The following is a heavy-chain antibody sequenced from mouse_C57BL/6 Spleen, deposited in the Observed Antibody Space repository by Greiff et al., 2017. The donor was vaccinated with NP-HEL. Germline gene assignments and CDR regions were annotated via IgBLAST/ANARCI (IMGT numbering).Heavy chain of an antibody. D-gene: IGHD1-1*01. CDR2: IYPGSGST. J-gene: IGHJ2*01. CDR1: GYTFTSYW. CDR3: ARNPSTVVPFYFDY. V-gene: IGHV1-55*01. Sequence: QVQLQQSGAELVKPGASVKMSCKASGYTFTSYWITWVKQRPGQGLEWIGDIYPGSGSTNYNEKFKSKATLTVDTSSSTAYMQLSSLTSEDSAVYYCARNPSTVVPFYFDYWGQGTTLTVSS.